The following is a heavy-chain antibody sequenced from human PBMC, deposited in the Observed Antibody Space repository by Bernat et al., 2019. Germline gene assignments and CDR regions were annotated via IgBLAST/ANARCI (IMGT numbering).Heavy chain of an antibody. V-gene: IGHV3-48*01. D-gene: IGHD3-3*01. CDR3: AKDQGDFWSGYYFAEANLMQPFDY. CDR1: GFTFSSYS. Sequence: EVQLVESGGGLVQPGGSLRLSCAASGFTFSSYSMNWVRQAPGKGLEWVSYISSSSSTIYYADSVKGRFTISRDNSKNTLYLQMNSLGAEDTAVYYCAKDQGDFWSGYYFAEANLMQPFDYWGQGTLVTVSS. J-gene: IGHJ4*02. CDR2: ISSSSSTI.